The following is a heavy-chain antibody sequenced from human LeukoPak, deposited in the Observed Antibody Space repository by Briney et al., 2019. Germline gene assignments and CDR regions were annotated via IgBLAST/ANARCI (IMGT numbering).Heavy chain of an antibody. D-gene: IGHD1-26*01. CDR3: AGFSVGAIGY. CDR2: IYCSGST. CDR1: GGSISSYY. Sequence: SETLSLTCTVSGGSISSYYWSWIRQPPGKGLEWIGYIYCSGSTNYNPSLKSRVTISVDTSKNQFSLKLSSVTAADTAVYYCAGFSVGAIGYWGQGTLVTVSS. J-gene: IGHJ4*02. V-gene: IGHV4-59*08.